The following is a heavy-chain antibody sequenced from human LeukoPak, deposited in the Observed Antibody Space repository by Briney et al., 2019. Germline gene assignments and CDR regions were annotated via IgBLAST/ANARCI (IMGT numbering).Heavy chain of an antibody. CDR2: INPNSGGT. J-gene: IGHJ5*02. D-gene: IGHD6-6*01. CDR3: ARSAWGSSSASGTNWFDP. V-gene: IGHV1-2*04. Sequence: ASVKVSCKASGYTFTSYDINWVRQATGQGLEWMGWINPNSGGTNYAQKFQGWVTMTRDTSISTAYMELSRLRSDDTAVYYCARSAWGSSSASGTNWFDPWGQGTLVTVSS. CDR1: GYTFTSYD.